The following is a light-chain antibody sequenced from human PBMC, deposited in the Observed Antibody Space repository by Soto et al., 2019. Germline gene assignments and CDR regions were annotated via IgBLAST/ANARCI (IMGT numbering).Light chain of an antibody. CDR2: EGS. Sequence: QSALTQPASVSGSPGQSITISCTGTISDIGGYNLVSWYQQHPGKAPKLMIYEGSKRPSGVSNRFSGSKSGNTASLTISGLQAEDEADYYCCSYAGSSTAVVFGGGTKLTVL. V-gene: IGLV2-23*01. J-gene: IGLJ2*01. CDR1: ISDIGGYNL. CDR3: CSYAGSSTAVV.